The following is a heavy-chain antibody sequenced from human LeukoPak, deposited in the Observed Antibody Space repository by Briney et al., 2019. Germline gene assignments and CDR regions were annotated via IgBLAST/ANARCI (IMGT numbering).Heavy chain of an antibody. CDR2: IFYSGST. V-gene: IGHV4-39*07. CDR3: AREGLPPSYYDFWSGYYRDQNWFDP. Sequence: SETLSLTCTVSGGSISSSSYYWGWLRQPPGKGLEWIGSIFYSGSTHYNPSLKSRVTISVDTSKNQFSLKLSSVTAADTAVYYCAREGLPPSYYDFWSGYYRDQNWFDPWGQGTLVTVSS. D-gene: IGHD3-3*01. CDR1: GGSISSSSYY. J-gene: IGHJ5*02.